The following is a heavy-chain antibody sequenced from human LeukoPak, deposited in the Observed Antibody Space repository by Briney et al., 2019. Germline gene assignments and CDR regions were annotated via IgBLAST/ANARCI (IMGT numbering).Heavy chain of an antibody. CDR1: GFTVSSNY. D-gene: IGHD3-22*01. J-gene: IGHJ6*02. CDR3: ARESYYYDSSGYPGVDYYYGMDV. Sequence: TGGSLRLSCAASGFTVSSNYMSWVRRAPGKGLEWVSVIYSGGSTYYADSVKGRFTISRHNSKNTLYLQMNSLRAEDTAVYYCARESYYYDSSGYPGVDYYYGMDVWGQGTTVTVSS. V-gene: IGHV3-53*04. CDR2: IYSGGST.